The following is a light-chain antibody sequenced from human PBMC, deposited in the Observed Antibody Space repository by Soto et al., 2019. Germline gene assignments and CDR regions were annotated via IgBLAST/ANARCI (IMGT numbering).Light chain of an antibody. J-gene: IGLJ1*01. CDR1: SSDVGGYNF. CDR3: TSYTTDSTLV. Sequence: QSALNQPASESGSPGQSITISCTGTSSDVGGYNFVSWYQHHPGKAPKLMIYEVSNRPSGVSNRFSASKSGNTASLTISGLQAEDEADYYCTSYTTDSTLVFGPGTKLTVL. V-gene: IGLV2-14*01. CDR2: EVS.